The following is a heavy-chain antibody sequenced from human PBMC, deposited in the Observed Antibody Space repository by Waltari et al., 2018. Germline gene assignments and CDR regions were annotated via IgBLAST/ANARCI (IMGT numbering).Heavy chain of an antibody. CDR2: IKQDGREK. V-gene: IGHV3-7*01. J-gene: IGHJ3*02. Sequence: EVQQVESGGGLVQPGGSLRLSCAASGFTFSSYWMSWVRQAPGKGLEWVANIKQDGREKYYVDSVKGRFTISRDNAKNSLYLQMNSLRAEDTAVYYCARDGYKRDDAFDIWGQGTMVTVSS. CDR3: ARDGYKRDDAFDI. CDR1: GFTFSSYW. D-gene: IGHD5-12*01.